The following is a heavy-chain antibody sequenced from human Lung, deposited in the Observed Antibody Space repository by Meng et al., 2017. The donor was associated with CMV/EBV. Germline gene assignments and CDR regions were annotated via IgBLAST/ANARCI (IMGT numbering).Heavy chain of an antibody. D-gene: IGHD5-18*01. V-gene: IGHV3-21*01. J-gene: IGHJ5*02. CDR2: ISSSGNYI. CDR1: GFTFSAYR. Sequence: GGSLRLXXAASGFTFSAYRMNWLRQAPGKGLEWVSSISSSGNYIYYTASVKGRFTISRDNAMNSLYLHMSSLRAEDTAIYYCAGDPTVDRAGRQRASPKNWFDPWGLGXLVTVSS. CDR3: AGDPTVDRAGRQRASPKNWFDP.